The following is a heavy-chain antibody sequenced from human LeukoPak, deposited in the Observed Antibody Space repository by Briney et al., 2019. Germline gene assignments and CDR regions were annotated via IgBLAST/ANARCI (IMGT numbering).Heavy chain of an antibody. Sequence: GGSLRLSCAASGFTFSSYAMSWVRQAPGEGLEWISAITDSGGDTYHADSVKGRFTISRDNSKNTLYLQMNSLRAEDTAVYYCARDLYYYDSSGYLTAFDYWGQGTLVTVSS. J-gene: IGHJ4*02. V-gene: IGHV3-23*01. CDR1: GFTFSSYA. CDR3: ARDLYYYDSSGYLTAFDY. CDR2: ITDSGGDT. D-gene: IGHD3-22*01.